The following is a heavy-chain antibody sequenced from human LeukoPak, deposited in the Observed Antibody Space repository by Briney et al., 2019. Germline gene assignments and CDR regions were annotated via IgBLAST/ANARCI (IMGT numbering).Heavy chain of an antibody. Sequence: SVKVSCKASGYTFTGYYMHWVRQAPGQGLEWMGGIIPIFGTANYAQKFQGRVTITADESTSTAYMELSSLRSEDTAVYYCARDSSGYYALFDPRGQGTLVTVSS. D-gene: IGHD3-22*01. V-gene: IGHV1-69*13. CDR1: GYTFTGYY. J-gene: IGHJ5*02. CDR2: IIPIFGTA. CDR3: ARDSSGYYALFDP.